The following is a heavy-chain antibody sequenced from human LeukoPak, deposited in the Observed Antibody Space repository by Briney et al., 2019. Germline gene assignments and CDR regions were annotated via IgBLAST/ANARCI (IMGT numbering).Heavy chain of an antibody. CDR1: GFTFGSYS. CDR2: ISSSSSTI. Sequence: GGSLRLSCAASGFTFGSYSMNWVRQAPGKGLEWVSYISSSSSTIYYADSVKGRFAISRDNAKNSLYLQMNSLRDEDTAVYYCARTLEESPDYWGQGTLVTVSS. D-gene: IGHD1-1*01. CDR3: ARTLEESPDY. V-gene: IGHV3-48*02. J-gene: IGHJ4*02.